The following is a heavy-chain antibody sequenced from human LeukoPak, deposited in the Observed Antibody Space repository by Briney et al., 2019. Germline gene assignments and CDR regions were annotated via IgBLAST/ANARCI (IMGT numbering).Heavy chain of an antibody. Sequence: GGSLRLSCAASGFTFSSYGMHWVRQAPGKGLEWVASIKHDGSEKYYVDSVKGRFTISRDNAKTSLYLQMNSLRAEDTAVYYCARDVLAAGATGTFDIWGQGTMVTVSS. CDR2: IKHDGSEK. D-gene: IGHD1-14*01. J-gene: IGHJ3*02. CDR3: ARDVLAAGATGTFDI. V-gene: IGHV3-7*03. CDR1: GFTFSSYG.